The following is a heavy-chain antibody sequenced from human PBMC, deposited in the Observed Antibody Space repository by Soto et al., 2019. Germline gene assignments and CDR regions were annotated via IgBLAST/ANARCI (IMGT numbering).Heavy chain of an antibody. J-gene: IGHJ4*02. CDR2: ITPFSGDV. Sequence: QMQLVQSGAEVKKTGSSVTVSCKALGNTFTYRYLHWVRQAPGQALEWRGWITPFSGDVHYAQRFQERVTITRDRSINTAYMQMSSLRSEDTAMYCCASGGAGSGTFTWELPDHWGQGTLVTVSS. V-gene: IGHV1-45*02. CDR3: ASGGAGSGTFTWELPDH. CDR1: GNTFTYRY. D-gene: IGHD3-16*01.